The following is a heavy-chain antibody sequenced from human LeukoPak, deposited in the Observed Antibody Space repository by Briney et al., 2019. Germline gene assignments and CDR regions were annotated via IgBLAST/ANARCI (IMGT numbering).Heavy chain of an antibody. V-gene: IGHV3-7*03. CDR2: IKQDGSEK. CDR1: GFTFTSYW. J-gene: IGHJ1*01. D-gene: IGHD5-12*01. CDR3: ARVSGLATNEYFQH. Sequence: GGSLRLSCAASGFTFTSYWMSWVRQAPGKGLEWVANIKQDGSEKYYVDSVKGRFTISRDNAKNSLYLQMNSLRAEDTAVYYCARVSGLATNEYFQHWGQGTLVTVSS.